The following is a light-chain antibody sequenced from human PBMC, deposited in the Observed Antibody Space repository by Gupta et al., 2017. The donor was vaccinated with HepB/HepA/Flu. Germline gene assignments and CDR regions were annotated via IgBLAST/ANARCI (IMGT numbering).Light chain of an antibody. CDR3: MIWHSASWV. V-gene: IGLV5-45*02. CDR1: SGINVGTYR. CDR2: YKSDSDK. J-gene: IGLJ3*02. Sequence: QAVLTQPSSLSASTGASASLTCTLRSGINVGTYRIYWYQQKPGSPPQYLLRYKSDSDKQQGSGVPSRFSGSKDASANAGMLLISGLHSDDEADYYCMIWHSASWVFGGGTKLTVL.